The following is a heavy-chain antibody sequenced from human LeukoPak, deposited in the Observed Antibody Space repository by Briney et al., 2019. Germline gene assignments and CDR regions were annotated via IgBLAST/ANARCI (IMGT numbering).Heavy chain of an antibody. CDR1: GYTFTSYG. D-gene: IGHD6-13*01. J-gene: IGHJ5*02. Sequence: GASVKVSCKASGYTFTSYGISWVRQAPGQGLEWMGWISAYNGNTNYAQKLQGRVTMTTDTSTSTAYMELRSLRSDDTAVYYCARPARGARQQLVPYNWFDPWGQGTLVTVSS. V-gene: IGHV1-18*01. CDR3: ARPARGARQQLVPYNWFDP. CDR2: ISAYNGNT.